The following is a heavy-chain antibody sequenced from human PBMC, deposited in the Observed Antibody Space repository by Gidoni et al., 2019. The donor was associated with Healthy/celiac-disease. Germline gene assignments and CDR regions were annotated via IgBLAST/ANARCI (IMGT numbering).Heavy chain of an antibody. D-gene: IGHD2-2*01. CDR2: IKQDGSEK. CDR3: ARDKVDNKYCSSTSCYSGVYYFDY. CDR1: GFPFSSYW. J-gene: IGHJ4*02. V-gene: IGHV3-7*01. Sequence: EVQLVESGGGLVQPGGSLRLSCAASGFPFSSYWLSWVRPAPGKGLEWVANIKQDGSEKYYVDSVKGRFTISRDNAKNSLYLQMNSLRAEDTAVYYCARDKVDNKYCSSTSCYSGVYYFDYWGQGTLVTVSS.